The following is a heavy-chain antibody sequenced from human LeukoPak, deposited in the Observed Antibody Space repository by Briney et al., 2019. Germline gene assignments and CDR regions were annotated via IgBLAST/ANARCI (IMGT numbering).Heavy chain of an antibody. CDR3: AREWYYDFWSGYPGALQFDP. J-gene: IGHJ5*02. CDR2: ISSSSSTI. V-gene: IGHV3-48*01. Sequence: GGSLRLSCAAPGFPFSSYSMNWVRQAPGKGLEWVSYISSSSSTIYYADSVKGRFTISRDNAKNSLYLQMNSLRAEDTAVYYCAREWYYDFWSGYPGALQFDPWGQGTLVTVSS. D-gene: IGHD3-3*01. CDR1: GFPFSSYS.